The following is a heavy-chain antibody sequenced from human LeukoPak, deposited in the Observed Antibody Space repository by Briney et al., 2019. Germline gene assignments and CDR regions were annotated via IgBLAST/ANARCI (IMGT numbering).Heavy chain of an antibody. Sequence: PGGSLSLPCAASGFTFSSYSMTWVRQAPGKGLEWVSSMSSRSRYIYYADSVRGRFTISRDNAKNSLYLLMNSLRAEDTAVYYCARDRPTGASRLFVVQWGQDPLVTVSS. D-gene: IGHD3-3*01. CDR2: MSSRSRYI. V-gene: IGHV3-21*01. CDR1: GFTFSSYS. J-gene: IGHJ1*01. CDR3: ARDRPTGASRLFVVQ.